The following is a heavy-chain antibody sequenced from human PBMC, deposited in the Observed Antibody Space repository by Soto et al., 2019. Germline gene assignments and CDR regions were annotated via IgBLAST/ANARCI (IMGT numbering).Heavy chain of an antibody. CDR3: PLWSHWTPLSSRGLDV. V-gene: IGHV1-69*19. CDR2: IVPLHNAS. D-gene: IGHD1-1*01. J-gene: IGHJ6*03. CDR1: GGAFTDYS. Sequence: QVHLLQSGTEVKKPGSSLKVSCKVSGGAFTDYSLNWVRHAPGQGLEWLGGIVPLHNASNYSLKFLGRGEITADLSSTTIYRHRPGLTIADTAINYCPLWSHWTPLSSRGLDVWGKGPRAIVSS.